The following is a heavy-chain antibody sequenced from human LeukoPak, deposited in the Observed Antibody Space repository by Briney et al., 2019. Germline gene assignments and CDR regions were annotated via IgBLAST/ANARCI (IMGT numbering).Heavy chain of an antibody. V-gene: IGHV3-21*01. J-gene: IGHJ6*02. Sequence: GGSLRLSCEASGFTFSGYSMNWVRQAPGKGLEWVSSISSSSSYIYYADSVKGRFTISRDNAKNSLYLQMNSLRAEDTAVYYCARRYCSSTSCYNYYGMDVWGQGTTVTVSS. CDR2: ISSSSSYI. CDR1: GFTFSGYS. CDR3: ARRYCSSTSCYNYYGMDV. D-gene: IGHD2-2*02.